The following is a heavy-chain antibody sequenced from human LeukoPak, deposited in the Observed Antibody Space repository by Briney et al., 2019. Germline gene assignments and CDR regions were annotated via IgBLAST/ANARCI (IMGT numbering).Heavy chain of an antibody. CDR1: GFTFSSYW. V-gene: IGHV3-7*01. D-gene: IGHD5-24*01. Sequence: TGGSLRLSCAASGFTFSSYWMSWVRQAPGKGLEWVANIKQDGNEKYYVDSAKGRFTISRDNAKNSLYLQMNSLRAEDTAVYYCARDPKRRDGYNYHWGQGTLVTVSS. CDR2: IKQDGNEK. J-gene: IGHJ4*02. CDR3: ARDPKRRDGYNYH.